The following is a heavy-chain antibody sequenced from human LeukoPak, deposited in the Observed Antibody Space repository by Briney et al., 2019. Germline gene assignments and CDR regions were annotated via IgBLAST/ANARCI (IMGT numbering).Heavy chain of an antibody. CDR3: ARGRIAARNEAFDI. J-gene: IGHJ3*02. Sequence: PGGSLRLSCAASGFTFSSYSMNWVRQAPGKGLEWVSSISSSSSYIYYADSVKGRFTISRDNAKNSLYLQMNSLRAEDTAVYYCARGRIAARNEAFDIWGQGTMVTVSS. V-gene: IGHV3-21*01. D-gene: IGHD6-6*01. CDR2: ISSSSSYI. CDR1: GFTFSSYS.